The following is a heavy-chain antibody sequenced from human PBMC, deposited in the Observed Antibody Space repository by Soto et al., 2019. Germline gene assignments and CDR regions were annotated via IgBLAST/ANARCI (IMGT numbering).Heavy chain of an antibody. V-gene: IGHV4-34*01. CDR1: GGSVNGYY. CDR3: ATRITVFGLLIPPFDP. Sequence: SETLSLTCAVYGGSVNGYYWNWIRQPPGKGLEWIGEINHTGGTHYNPSLKSRVTMSVDTSKNQFSLRLSSVTAADTAIYYCATRITVFGLLIPPFDPWGQGTQVIVSA. D-gene: IGHD3-3*01. J-gene: IGHJ5*02. CDR2: INHTGGT.